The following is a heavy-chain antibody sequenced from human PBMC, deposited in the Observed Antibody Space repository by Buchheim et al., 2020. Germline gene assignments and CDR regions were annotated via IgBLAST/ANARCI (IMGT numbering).Heavy chain of an antibody. CDR1: GVPFSSYG. CDR3: ARDGFPGIASDGGWFDP. D-gene: IGHD6-13*01. Sequence: QVQLVESGGGVVQPGRSLRLSCVVSGVPFSSYGMHWVRQAPGKGREWVAVMWYDGSNKYYADSVKGRFTISRDNSKTTLYLQMNSRRAEDTAVYYCARDGFPGIASDGGWFDPWGQGTL. V-gene: IGHV3-33*01. J-gene: IGHJ5*02. CDR2: MWYDGSNK.